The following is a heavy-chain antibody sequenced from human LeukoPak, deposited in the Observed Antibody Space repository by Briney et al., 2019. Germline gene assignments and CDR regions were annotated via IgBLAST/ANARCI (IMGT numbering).Heavy chain of an antibody. Sequence: PGGSLRLSCAASGFTLRSYAMSWVRQAPGKGLEWVSTISGSGDSTYYADSVKGRFTISRDNSKNTLSLQMNSLRAEDTAVYYCARVLGFCTSTTCSYYFDYWGQGTLVTVSS. V-gene: IGHV3-23*01. J-gene: IGHJ4*02. CDR2: ISGSGDST. D-gene: IGHD2-2*01. CDR3: ARVLGFCTSTTCSYYFDY. CDR1: GFTLRSYA.